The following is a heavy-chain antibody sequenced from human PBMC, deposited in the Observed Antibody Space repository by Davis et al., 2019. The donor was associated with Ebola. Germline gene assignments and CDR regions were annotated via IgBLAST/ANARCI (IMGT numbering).Heavy chain of an antibody. Sequence: GESLKISCAASGFSFSSYWMTWVRQAPGKGLEWVANIKQDGSEKYYVDSVKDRFTISRDNAKNSLYLQMNSLRVEDTALYYCARGPSTGNSFSYWGQGTLVTVSS. CDR3: ARGPSTGNSFSY. CDR2: IKQDGSEK. J-gene: IGHJ4*02. D-gene: IGHD6-13*01. CDR1: GFSFSSYW. V-gene: IGHV3-7*01.